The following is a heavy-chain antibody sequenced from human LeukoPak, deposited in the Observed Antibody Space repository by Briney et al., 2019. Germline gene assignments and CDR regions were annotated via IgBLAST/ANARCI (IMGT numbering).Heavy chain of an antibody. CDR1: GFTFSSYG. D-gene: IGHD6-13*01. J-gene: IGHJ4*02. V-gene: IGHV3-30*02. CDR2: IRYDGSNK. Sequence: PGGSLRLSCAASGFTFSSYGMHWVRQAPGKGLEWVAFIRYDGSNKYYADSVKGRFTISRDNSKNTLYLQMNSLRAEDTAVYYCAKDRGSSWYDYFDCWGQGTLVTVSS. CDR3: AKDRGSSWYDYFDC.